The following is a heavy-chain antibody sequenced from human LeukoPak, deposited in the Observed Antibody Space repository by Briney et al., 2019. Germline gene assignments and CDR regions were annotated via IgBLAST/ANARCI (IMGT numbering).Heavy chain of an antibody. CDR2: IYSSGST. J-gene: IGHJ4*02. D-gene: IGHD1-26*01. V-gene: IGHV4-61*02. CDR3: ASGYTGSYLWPSYFDY. CDR1: GGSMSSGTYY. Sequence: SETLSLTCTVSGGSMSSGTYYWSWIRQPAGKGLEWIGRIYSSGSTNYNPSLKSRVTISLDTSKNQYSLNLSSLTAADTAVYYCASGYTGSYLWPSYFDYWGQGTLVTVSS.